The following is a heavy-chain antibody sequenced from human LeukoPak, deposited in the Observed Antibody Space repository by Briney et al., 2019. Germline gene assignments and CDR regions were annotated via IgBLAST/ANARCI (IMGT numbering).Heavy chain of an antibody. Sequence: SETLSLTCTVSGGSISSSSYYWGWIRQPPEKGLEWIGSIFYSGSTYYNPSLKSRVTMSVDTSKNQFSLKLSSVTAADTAVYYCANYVWGSYRYIDYWGQGTLVTVSS. CDR2: IFYSGST. CDR3: ANYVWGSYRYIDY. J-gene: IGHJ4*02. V-gene: IGHV4-39*01. D-gene: IGHD3-16*02. CDR1: GGSISSSSYY.